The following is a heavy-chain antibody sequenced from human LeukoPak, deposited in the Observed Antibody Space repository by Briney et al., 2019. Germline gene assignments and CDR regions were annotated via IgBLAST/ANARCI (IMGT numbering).Heavy chain of an antibody. CDR1: GYTFTGYY. Sequence: ASVKVSCKASGYTFTGYYMHWVRQAPGQGLEWMGWINPNSGGTNYAQKFQGWVTMTRDTSISTAYMELSRLRSDDTAVYYSARGRIVVVPAATPAYYFDYWGQGTLVTVSS. V-gene: IGHV1-2*04. CDR2: INPNSGGT. J-gene: IGHJ4*02. D-gene: IGHD2-2*01. CDR3: ARGRIVVVPAATPAYYFDY.